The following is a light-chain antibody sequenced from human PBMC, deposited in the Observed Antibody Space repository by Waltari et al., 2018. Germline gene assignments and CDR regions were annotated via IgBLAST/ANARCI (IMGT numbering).Light chain of an antibody. V-gene: IGLV2-23*02. CDR2: DVS. CDR3: CSYAGSFTHVL. J-gene: IGLJ2*01. Sequence: QSALTQPAPVSGSPGQSITISCPGTSSDVGVSNYVSWYQQYPGKSPKLMIYDVSKRPSGVSNRFSGSKSCNTASLTISGLQAEDEADYYCCSYAGSFTHVLFGGGTKLTVL. CDR1: SSDVGVSNY.